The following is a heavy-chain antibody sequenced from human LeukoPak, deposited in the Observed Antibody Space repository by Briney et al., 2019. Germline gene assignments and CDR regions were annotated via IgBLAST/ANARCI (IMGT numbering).Heavy chain of an antibody. CDR1: GFTFGDYG. V-gene: IGHV3-49*04. CDR2: IRIQGYGGTT. J-gene: IGHJ4*02. D-gene: IGHD3-22*01. CDR3: ARSGPHYHDSSTYDY. Sequence: PGRSLRLYCSASGFTFGDYGLTWGRQAPGKGLEWIGFIRIQGYGGTTEYAASVKGRFTVSRDDFKSIAYLQMNSLKTEDTAVYYCARSGPHYHDSSTYDYWGQGALVTVSS.